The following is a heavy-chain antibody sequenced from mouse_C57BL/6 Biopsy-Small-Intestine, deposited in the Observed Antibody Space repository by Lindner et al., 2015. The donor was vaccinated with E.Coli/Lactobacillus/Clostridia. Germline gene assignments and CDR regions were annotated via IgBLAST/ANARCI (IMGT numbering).Heavy chain of an antibody. V-gene: IGHV1-47*01. CDR2: FHPYNDDT. CDR3: ARRKKPGFYAMDY. Sequence: VQLQESGAELVKPGASVKMSCKASGYTFTTYPIEWMKQNHGKSLEWIGNFHPYNDDTKYNEKFKGKATLTVEKSSSTVYLELSRLTSDDSAVYYCARRKKPGFYAMDYWGQGTSVTVSS. J-gene: IGHJ4*01. CDR1: GYTFTTYP.